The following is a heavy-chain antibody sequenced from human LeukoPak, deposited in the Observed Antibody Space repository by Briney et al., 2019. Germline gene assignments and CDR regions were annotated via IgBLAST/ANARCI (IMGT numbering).Heavy chain of an antibody. CDR3: ARGPSDRYQLLFEPYYYYMDV. CDR2: IYYSGST. J-gene: IGHJ6*03. CDR1: GGSISSYY. V-gene: IGHV4-59*01. D-gene: IGHD2-2*01. Sequence: ASETLSLTCTVSGGSISSYYWSWIRQLPGKGLEWIGYIYYSGSTNYNPSLKSRVTISVDTSKNQFSLKLSSVTAADTAVYYCARGPSDRYQLLFEPYYYYMDVWGKGTTVTVSS.